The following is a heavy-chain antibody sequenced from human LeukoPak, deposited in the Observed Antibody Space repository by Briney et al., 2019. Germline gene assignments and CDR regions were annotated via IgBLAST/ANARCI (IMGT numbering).Heavy chain of an antibody. CDR2: INAGNGNT. CDR3: ARDLVGAKNYYYYRMDV. CDR1: GYTFTSYD. D-gene: IGHD1-26*01. Sequence: GASVKVCCKASGYTFTSYDMHWVCQAPGQRLEWMGWINAGNGNTKYSQKFQGRVTITRDTSASTAYMELSSLRSEDTAVYYCARDLVGAKNYYYYRMDVWGKGTTVTVYS. J-gene: IGHJ6*04. V-gene: IGHV1-3*01.